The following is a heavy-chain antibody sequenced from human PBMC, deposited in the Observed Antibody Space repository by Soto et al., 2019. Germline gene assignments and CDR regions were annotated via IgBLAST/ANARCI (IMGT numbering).Heavy chain of an antibody. D-gene: IGHD1-1*01. CDR1: GYTFTSYD. CDR3: ARRAETNGWNGFGADKYYFDF. Sequence: GASVKVSCKASGYTFTSYDIYGVRQATGQGLEWMWWMNPNTGNSGYAQKFQGRVTVTSDTSINTVHMELSSLRSEDTAVYYCARRAETNGWNGFGADKYYFDFWGQGTLVTVSS. V-gene: IGHV1-8*01. CDR2: MNPNTGNS. J-gene: IGHJ4*02.